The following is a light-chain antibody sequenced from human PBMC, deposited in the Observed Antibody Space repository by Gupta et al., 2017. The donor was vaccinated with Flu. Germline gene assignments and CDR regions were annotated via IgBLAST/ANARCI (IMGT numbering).Light chain of an antibody. CDR3: QSEDSSNWV. CDR1: SGDVGRNY. Sequence: TVTISCTGSSGDVGRNYVDWYQQRPRSTPTNVIYEDNNRRPGVPDRFSGSIESSSNAASLTFAVQKNEDEDDYYCQSEDSSNWVFGGGTKLTVL. CDR2: EDN. J-gene: IGLJ3*02. V-gene: IGLV6-57*02.